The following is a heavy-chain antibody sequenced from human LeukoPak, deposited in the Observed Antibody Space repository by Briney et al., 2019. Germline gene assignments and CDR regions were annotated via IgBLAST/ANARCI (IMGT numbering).Heavy chain of an antibody. D-gene: IGHD3-22*01. Sequence: GGSLRLSCAASGFTLSSYWMSWVRQAPGKGLEWVADIKQDGSEKFYVDSVEGRFTISRDNAKNSLYLQMNSLRAEDTAVYYCARDYPYGRSGSSADRFDYWGQGTLVTVSS. V-gene: IGHV3-7*01. CDR1: GFTLSSYW. CDR2: IKQDGSEK. CDR3: ARDYPYGRSGSSADRFDY. J-gene: IGHJ4*02.